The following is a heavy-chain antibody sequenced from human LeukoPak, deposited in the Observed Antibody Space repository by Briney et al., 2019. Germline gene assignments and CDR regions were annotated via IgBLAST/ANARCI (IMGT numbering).Heavy chain of an antibody. V-gene: IGHV3-48*03. D-gene: IGHD1-14*01. CDR2: IDSSGSVI. Sequence: GGSLRLSCAASGFTFSRYEMNWVRQAPGKGLEWISYIDSSGSVIYYVDSVKGRFTISRDNAKNSMFRQMNSLRTEDTAVYYCTRDEATTSRGTLPEYWGQGTLVTVSS. CDR3: TRDEATTSRGTLPEY. CDR1: GFTFSRYE. J-gene: IGHJ4*02.